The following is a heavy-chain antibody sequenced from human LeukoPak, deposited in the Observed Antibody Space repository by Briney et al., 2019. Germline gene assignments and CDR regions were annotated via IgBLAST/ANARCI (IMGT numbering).Heavy chain of an antibody. Sequence: GGSLRLSCAASGFTFSSDSMNWVRQAPGKGLEWVSSITSRSSYTYYADSMKGRFTISRDNAKNSLYLQMNSLRAEDTAVYYCARGDNSAFDIWGQGTMVTVSS. CDR1: GFTFSSDS. V-gene: IGHV3-21*01. J-gene: IGHJ3*02. D-gene: IGHD3-22*01. CDR3: ARGDNSAFDI. CDR2: ITSRSSYT.